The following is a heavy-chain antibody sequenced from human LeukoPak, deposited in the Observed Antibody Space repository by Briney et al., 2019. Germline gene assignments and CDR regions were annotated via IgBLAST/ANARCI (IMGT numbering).Heavy chain of an antibody. D-gene: IGHD2-15*01. CDR1: GFTFSSYA. V-gene: IGHV3-23*01. Sequence: GGSLILSCAASGFTFSSYAMSWVRQAPGKGPEWVSAISGNGGSTYSADSVKGRFTISRDNSKNTLYLQMNSLRAEDTAVYYCAKGTSAGSRYCFDYWGQGTRVTVSS. CDR2: ISGNGGST. J-gene: IGHJ4*02. CDR3: AKGTSAGSRYCFDY.